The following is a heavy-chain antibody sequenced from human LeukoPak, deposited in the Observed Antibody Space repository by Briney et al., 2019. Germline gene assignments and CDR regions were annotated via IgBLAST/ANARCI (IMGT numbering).Heavy chain of an antibody. J-gene: IGHJ4*02. Sequence: GGSLRLSCAASGFTVSSNYMSWVRQAPGKGLEWVSVIYSGGSTYYADSVKGRFTISRDNSKNTLYLQMNSLRAEDTAVYYCARDKQDYDSSGHYDYWGQGTLVTVSS. CDR1: GFTVSSNY. CDR3: ARDKQDYDSSGHYDY. V-gene: IGHV3-66*01. D-gene: IGHD3-22*01. CDR2: IYSGGST.